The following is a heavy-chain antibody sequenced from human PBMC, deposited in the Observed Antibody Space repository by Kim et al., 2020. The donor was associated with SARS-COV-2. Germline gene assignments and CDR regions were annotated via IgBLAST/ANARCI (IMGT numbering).Heavy chain of an antibody. CDR1: GFTFGTYW. D-gene: IGHD2-21*02. CDR3: ARQMVTGTGASSYGVDV. CDR2: IKEDESEK. J-gene: IGHJ6*02. V-gene: IGHV3-7*03. Sequence: GGSLRLSCAASGFTFGTYWMSWVRQAPGKGLEWVANIKEDESEKYYVDSVKGRFTISRDNAKNSLYLQVNTLTAEDAGVYYCARQMVTGTGASSYGVDVWGQGTTVTVSS.